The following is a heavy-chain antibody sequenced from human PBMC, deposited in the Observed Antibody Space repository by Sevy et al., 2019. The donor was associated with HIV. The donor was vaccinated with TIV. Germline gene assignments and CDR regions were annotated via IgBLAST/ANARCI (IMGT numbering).Heavy chain of an antibody. CDR3: AKDSIVVVPAPKYFDL. Sequence: GGSLRLSCAASGFTFSSYAMTWVRQAPGRGLEWVSPISGSGGSTYYADSVKGRFTISRDNSKNTLYLQMNSLRAEDTAVYYCAKDSIVVVPAPKYFDLWGRGTLVTVSS. CDR2: ISGSGGST. V-gene: IGHV3-23*01. CDR1: GFTFSSYA. J-gene: IGHJ2*01. D-gene: IGHD2-2*01.